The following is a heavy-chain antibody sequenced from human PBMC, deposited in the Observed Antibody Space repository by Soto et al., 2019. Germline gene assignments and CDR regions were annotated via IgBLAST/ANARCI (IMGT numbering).Heavy chain of an antibody. Sequence: ASVKVSCKDSGYTFTGHYMHWVRQAPGQGLGGMGWINPNSGGTNYAQKFQGRVTMARDTSIGTAYMELSRLSSDDTAVYYCAREHLYSNYYYYGMDVWGQGTTFTVSS. J-gene: IGHJ6*02. CDR3: AREHLYSNYYYYGMDV. CDR1: GYTFTGHY. V-gene: IGHV1-2*02. CDR2: INPNSGGT. D-gene: IGHD4-4*01.